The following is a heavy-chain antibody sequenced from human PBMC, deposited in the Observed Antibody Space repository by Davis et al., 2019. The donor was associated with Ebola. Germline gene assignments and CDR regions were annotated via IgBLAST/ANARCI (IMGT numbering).Heavy chain of an antibody. CDR1: GGTFSSYA. CDR2: IIPIFGTA. CDR3: AREPDYGDYITVFDY. Sequence: SVKVSCKASGGTFSSYAISWVRQAPGQGLEWMGGIIPIFGTANYAQKFQGRVTITADESTSTAYMELSRLRSDDTAVYYCAREPDYGDYITVFDYWGQGTLVTVSS. J-gene: IGHJ4*02. D-gene: IGHD4-17*01. V-gene: IGHV1-69*13.